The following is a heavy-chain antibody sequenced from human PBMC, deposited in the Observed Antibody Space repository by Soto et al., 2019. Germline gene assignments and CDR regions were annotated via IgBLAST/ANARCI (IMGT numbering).Heavy chain of an antibody. D-gene: IGHD3-3*01. CDR1: GFTFSSYA. CDR3: AKVWGQYLTAPYDCQLDY. Sequence: PGGSLRLSCAASGFTFSSYAMSWVRQAPGKGLEWVSAISGSGGSTYYADSVKGRFTISRDNSKNTLYLQMNSLRAEDTAVYYCAKVWGQYLTAPYDCQLDYGGQGTLVTVSS. CDR2: ISGSGGST. V-gene: IGHV3-23*01. J-gene: IGHJ4*02.